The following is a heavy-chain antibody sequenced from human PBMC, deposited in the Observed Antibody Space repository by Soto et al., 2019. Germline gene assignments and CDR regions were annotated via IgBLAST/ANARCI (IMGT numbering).Heavy chain of an antibody. CDR3: AMLGGWSGGSSGMDV. J-gene: IGHJ6*02. Sequence: EVQLVESGGGLVQPGGSLRLSCAASGLIFSDYHMDWVRQAPGKGLEWVGRIRRKANSYTTEYAASVKGRITISRDDSKDSLYLQMNSQKSEDTAVYYCAMLGGWSGGSSGMDVWGQGTTVTVSS. CDR1: GLIFSDYH. V-gene: IGHV3-72*01. D-gene: IGHD6-19*01. CDR2: IRRKANSYTT.